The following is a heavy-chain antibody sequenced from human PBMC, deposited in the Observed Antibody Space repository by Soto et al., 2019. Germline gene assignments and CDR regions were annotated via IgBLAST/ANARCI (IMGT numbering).Heavy chain of an antibody. V-gene: IGHV4-59*01. J-gene: IGHJ5*02. CDR1: GGSISNYY. D-gene: IGHD5-18*01. CDR2: IFYSGST. CDR3: AKDSGYNYGYFRWFDP. Sequence: QVHLQESGPRLVKPSETLSLTCTVSGGSISNYYWSWIRQPPGRGLEWIGHIFYSGSTNYNPALKSRVTISVAPSKSQLTLKLGAVTAADTAVYYCAKDSGYNYGYFRWFDPWGQGTLVSVST.